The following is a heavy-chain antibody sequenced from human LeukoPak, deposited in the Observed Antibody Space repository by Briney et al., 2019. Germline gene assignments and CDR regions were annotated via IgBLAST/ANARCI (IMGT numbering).Heavy chain of an antibody. CDR1: GGSFSGYY. Sequence: SETLSLTCAVYGGSFSGYYWSWIRQPPGKGLEWIGEINHSGSTNYNPSLKSRVTISVDTSKNQFSLKLSSVTAADTAVYYCARGGGNCSGGSCPGLFDYWGQGTLVTVSS. V-gene: IGHV4-34*01. D-gene: IGHD2-15*01. CDR3: ARGGGNCSGGSCPGLFDY. CDR2: INHSGST. J-gene: IGHJ4*02.